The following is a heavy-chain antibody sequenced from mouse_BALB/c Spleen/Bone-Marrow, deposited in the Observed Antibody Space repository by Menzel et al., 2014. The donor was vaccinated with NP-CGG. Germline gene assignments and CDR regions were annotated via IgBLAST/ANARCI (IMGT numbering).Heavy chain of an antibody. Sequence: VNLVESGPELVKPGASERISCKAAGYTFTSYYIHWVKQRPGQGLEWIGWIYPGNVNTKYNEKFKGKATLTADKSSSTAYFLLSSLTSEDSAVYFCAREANWNFDYWGQGTTLTVSS. CDR3: AREANWNFDY. CDR2: IYPGNVNT. V-gene: IGHV1S56*01. D-gene: IGHD4-1*01. CDR1: GYTFTSYY. J-gene: IGHJ2*01.